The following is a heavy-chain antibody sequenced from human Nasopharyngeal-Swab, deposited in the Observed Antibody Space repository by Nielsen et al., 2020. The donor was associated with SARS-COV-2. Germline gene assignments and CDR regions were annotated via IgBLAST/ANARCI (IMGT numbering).Heavy chain of an antibody. CDR2: IWYDGSNK. Sequence: LSLTCAASGFTFSSYGMHWVRQAPGKGLEWVAVIWYDGSNKYYADSVKGRFTISRDNSKNTLYLQMNSLRAEDTAVYYCVKEGSDFDYWGQGTLVTVSS. D-gene: IGHD2-15*01. V-gene: IGHV3-33*06. J-gene: IGHJ4*02. CDR1: GFTFSSYG. CDR3: VKEGSDFDY.